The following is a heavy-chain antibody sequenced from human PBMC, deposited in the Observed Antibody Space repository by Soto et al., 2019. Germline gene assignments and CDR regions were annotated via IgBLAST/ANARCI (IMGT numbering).Heavy chain of an antibody. CDR1: GFTFTSSA. CDR3: AAVGTDRGAARRDYYYGMDV. D-gene: IGHD6-6*01. V-gene: IGHV1-58*01. CDR2: TVVGSGNT. J-gene: IGHJ6*02. Sequence: ASVKVSCTASGFTFTSSAVQWVRQARGQRLEWIGWTVVGSGNTNYAQKFQERVTITRDMSTSTAYMELSSLRSEDTAVYYCAAVGTDRGAARRDYYYGMDVWGQGTTVTVAS.